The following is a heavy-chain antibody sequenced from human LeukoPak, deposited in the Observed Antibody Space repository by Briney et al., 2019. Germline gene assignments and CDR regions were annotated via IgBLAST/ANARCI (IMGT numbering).Heavy chain of an antibody. Sequence: GGSLRLSCAASGFTFSIYWMRWVRQAPGKGLEWVANIKQDGSEKYHVDSVKGRFTISRDNAKNSLYLQMNSLRAEDRAVYYCAREGRYCSSTSCSGHNWFDPWGQGTLVIVSS. J-gene: IGHJ5*02. CDR3: AREGRYCSSTSCSGHNWFDP. V-gene: IGHV3-7*01. CDR1: GFTFSIYW. D-gene: IGHD2-2*01. CDR2: IKQDGSEK.